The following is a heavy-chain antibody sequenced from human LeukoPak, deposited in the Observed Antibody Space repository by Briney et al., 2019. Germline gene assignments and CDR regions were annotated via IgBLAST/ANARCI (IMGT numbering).Heavy chain of an antibody. J-gene: IGHJ4*02. CDR1: GYTFTNYD. CDR2: MNPNSGHT. CDR3: VRYPRTQYYFDC. D-gene: IGHD1-14*01. Sequence: GASVKVSCKASGYTFTNYDIYWVRQATGQGPEWMGWMNPNSGHTGYAQKFQGRVTMTRNTSISTAYMELSSLSSEDTAVYYCVRYPRTQYYFDCWGQGTLVTVSS. V-gene: IGHV1-8*01.